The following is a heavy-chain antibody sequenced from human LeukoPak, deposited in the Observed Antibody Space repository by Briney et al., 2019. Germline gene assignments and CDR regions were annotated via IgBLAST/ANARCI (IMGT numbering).Heavy chain of an antibody. Sequence: PGRSLRLSCAASGFTFGSYGMHWVRQAPGKGLEWVAVISYDGSNKYYADSVKGRFTISRDNSKNTLYLQMNSLRAEDTAVYYCARVVDHDYGDYYLDYWGQGTLVTVSS. CDR1: GFTFGSYG. CDR2: ISYDGSNK. V-gene: IGHV3-30*03. D-gene: IGHD4-17*01. CDR3: ARVVDHDYGDYYLDY. J-gene: IGHJ4*02.